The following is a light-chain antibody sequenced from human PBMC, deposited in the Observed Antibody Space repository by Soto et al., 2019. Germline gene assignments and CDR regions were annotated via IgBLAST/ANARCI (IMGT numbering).Light chain of an antibody. J-gene: IGKJ2*01. V-gene: IGKV1-39*01. Sequence: DIQMTQSPSSLSASVGDRVTITCRASQTTSTYLNWYQQKPGKAPKLLIYAASTLQSGVPSRFSGSGSGTDFTLTINSLQPEDFATYYCQQSHGIPYTFGQGTKLEIK. CDR2: AAS. CDR3: QQSHGIPYT. CDR1: QTTSTY.